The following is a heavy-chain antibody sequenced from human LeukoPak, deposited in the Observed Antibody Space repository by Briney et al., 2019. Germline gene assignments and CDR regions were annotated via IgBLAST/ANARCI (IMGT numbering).Heavy chain of an antibody. D-gene: IGHD3-10*01. Sequence: GSSVKVSCKASGGTFSSYAISWVRQAPGQGLEWMGGIIPIFGTANYAQKFQGRVTITADESTSTAYMELSSLRSEDTAVYYCARPGGRGPGNAFDMWGQGTMVTVSS. CDR2: IIPIFGTA. V-gene: IGHV1-69*01. CDR1: GGTFSSYA. CDR3: ARPGGRGPGNAFDM. J-gene: IGHJ3*02.